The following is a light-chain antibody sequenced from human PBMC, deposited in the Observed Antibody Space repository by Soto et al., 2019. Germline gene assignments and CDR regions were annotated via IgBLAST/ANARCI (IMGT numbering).Light chain of an antibody. J-gene: IGLJ1*01. Sequence: QSGLTQPASVSGSPGQSITISCTGTSSDVGGYNHVSWYQHYPGKAPKLIIYDVTNRPSGVSNRFSGSKSGNTASLTISGLQAEDEADYFCSSYTRSTIYVFGTGTKVTVL. CDR2: DVT. CDR1: SSDVGGYNH. V-gene: IGLV2-14*03. CDR3: SSYTRSTIYV.